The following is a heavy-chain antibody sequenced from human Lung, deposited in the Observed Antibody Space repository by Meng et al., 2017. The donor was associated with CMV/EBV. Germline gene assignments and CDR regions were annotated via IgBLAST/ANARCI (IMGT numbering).Heavy chain of an antibody. Sequence: SXXVSXXASGYTFTSYDINWVRQATGQGLEWMGWMNPNSGNTGYAQKFQGRVTMTRNTSISTAYMELSSLRSGDTAVYYCARTCSSTSCSDFDYWGQGTLVTVSS. CDR3: ARTCSSTSCSDFDY. D-gene: IGHD2-2*01. CDR1: GYTFTSYD. V-gene: IGHV1-8*01. J-gene: IGHJ4*02. CDR2: MNPNSGNT.